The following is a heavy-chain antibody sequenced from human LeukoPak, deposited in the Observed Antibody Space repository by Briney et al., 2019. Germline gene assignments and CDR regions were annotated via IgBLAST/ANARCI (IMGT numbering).Heavy chain of an antibody. Sequence: GGSLRLSCAASGFTFSNAWMSWVRQAPGKGLEWVGRIYSKTDGGTREYAAPVEGRFAISRDDSKNTLYLQMSSLKTEDTAVYYCTRYPLGYCSSASCYGYFDYWGQGTLVTVSS. CDR1: GFTFSNAW. J-gene: IGHJ4*02. CDR3: TRYPLGYCSSASCYGYFDY. D-gene: IGHD2-2*01. V-gene: IGHV3-15*01. CDR2: IYSKTDGGTR.